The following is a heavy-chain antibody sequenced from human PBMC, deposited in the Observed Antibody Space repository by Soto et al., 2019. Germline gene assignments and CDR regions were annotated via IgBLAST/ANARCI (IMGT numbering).Heavy chain of an antibody. J-gene: IGHJ6*02. CDR3: ARYGSARQAFASLSRYGMDV. Sequence: PSETLSLTCAVYGGSFSGYYWSWIRQPPGKGLEWIGEINHSGSTNYNPSLKSRVTISVDTSKNQFSLKLSSVTAADTAVYYCARYGSARQAFASLSRYGMDVWGQGTTVTVSS. CDR1: GGSFSGYY. CDR2: INHSGST. V-gene: IGHV4-34*01. D-gene: IGHD3-10*01.